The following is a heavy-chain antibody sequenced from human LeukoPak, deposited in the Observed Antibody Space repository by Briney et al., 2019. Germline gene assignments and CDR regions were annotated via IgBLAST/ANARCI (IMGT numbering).Heavy chain of an antibody. CDR2: ISSSSSTI. CDR1: GFTFSSYS. J-gene: IGHJ6*02. Sequence: GGSLRLSCAASGFTFSSYSMNWVRQAPGKGLEWVSYISSSSSTIYYADSVKGRFTISRDNAKNSLYLQMNSLRAEDTAVYYCASPDPKVATPDRIHYYYGMDVWGQGTTVTVSS. D-gene: IGHD5-12*01. V-gene: IGHV3-48*01. CDR3: ASPDPKVATPDRIHYYYGMDV.